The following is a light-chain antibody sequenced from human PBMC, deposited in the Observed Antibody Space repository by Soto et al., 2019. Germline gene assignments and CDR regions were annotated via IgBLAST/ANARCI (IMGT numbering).Light chain of an antibody. J-gene: IGLJ3*02. CDR2: EDN. CDR3: QSYDATNQV. Sequence: NFMLTQPHSVSESPGKTVIISCTRSSGSIASNYVQWYQQRPGSYPTTVIYEDNQRPSGVPDRFSGSIDSSSNSASLTISGLKIEDEADNYCQSYDATNQVFGGGTKLTVL. CDR1: SGSIASNY. V-gene: IGLV6-57*01.